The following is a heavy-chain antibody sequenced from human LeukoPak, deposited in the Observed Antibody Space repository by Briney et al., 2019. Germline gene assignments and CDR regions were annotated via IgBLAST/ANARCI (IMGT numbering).Heavy chain of an antibody. D-gene: IGHD2-2*01. CDR2: IYYSGST. CDR1: GGSISSTSYY. CDR3: ASLVVVSAAIGGYWYFDL. Sequence: SETLSLSCTVSGGSISSTSYYWGWIRQPPGKGLEWIGSIYYSGSTYYNPSLKSRVTISVDTSKNQFSLKLSSVTAADTAVYYCASLVVVSAAIGGYWYFDLWGRGTLVTVSS. V-gene: IGHV4-39*01. J-gene: IGHJ2*01.